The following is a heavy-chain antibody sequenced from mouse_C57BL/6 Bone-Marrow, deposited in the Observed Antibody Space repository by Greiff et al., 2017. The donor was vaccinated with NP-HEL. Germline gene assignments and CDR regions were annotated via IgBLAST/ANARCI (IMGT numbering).Heavy chain of an antibody. Sequence: VQLQQSGAELVRPGTSVKVSCKASGYAFTNYLIEWVKQRPGQGLEWIGVINPGSGGTNYNEKFKGKATLTADKSSSTAYMQISSLTSEDYAVYFCARKKGYGYFDYWGQGTTLTVAS. J-gene: IGHJ2*01. CDR3: ARKKGYGYFDY. D-gene: IGHD3-1*01. V-gene: IGHV1-54*01. CDR2: INPGSGGT. CDR1: GYAFTNYL.